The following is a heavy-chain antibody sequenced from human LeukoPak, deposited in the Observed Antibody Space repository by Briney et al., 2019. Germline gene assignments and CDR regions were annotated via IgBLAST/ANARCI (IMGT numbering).Heavy chain of an antibody. CDR3: ARGGTGTTDFPLNY. CDR2: ISYDGSNK. D-gene: IGHD1-1*01. Sequence: GGSLRLSCAASGFTFSSYAMHWVRQAPGKGLEWVAVISYDGSNKYYADSVKGRFTISRDNSKNTLYLQMNSLRAEDTAVYYCARGGTGTTDFPLNYWGQGTLVTVSS. CDR1: GFTFSSYA. J-gene: IGHJ4*02. V-gene: IGHV3-30-3*01.